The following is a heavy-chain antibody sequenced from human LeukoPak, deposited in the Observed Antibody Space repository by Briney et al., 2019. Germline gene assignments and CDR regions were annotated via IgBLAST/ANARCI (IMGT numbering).Heavy chain of an antibody. CDR1: GYAFTSYY. D-gene: IGHD3-9*01. Sequence: ASVKVSCKASGYAFTSYYMHWVRQAPGQGLEWMGIINPNGGSTDYAQKFQGRVTMTRDTSTSTVYMDLSSLRSEDTAVYYCARVLTYYDILTGYGPYYFDYWGQGTLVTVSS. V-gene: IGHV1-46*01. J-gene: IGHJ4*02. CDR3: ARVLTYYDILTGYGPYYFDY. CDR2: INPNGGST.